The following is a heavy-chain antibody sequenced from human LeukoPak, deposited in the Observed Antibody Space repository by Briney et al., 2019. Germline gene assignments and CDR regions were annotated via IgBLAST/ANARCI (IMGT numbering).Heavy chain of an antibody. CDR2: ISQSGNI. D-gene: IGHD3-22*01. CDR1: GVSISSGGYS. CDR3: ARSPLAFYDSSGYPRVWFDP. V-gene: IGHV4-30-2*01. Sequence: SETLSLTCTVSGVSISSGGYSWSWIRQPPGKGLEWIGYIYHIGYISQSGNIYQNPSLKSRVTISLDTSRNQFSLKLSSVTAADTAVYYCARSPLAFYDSSGYPRVWFDPWGREPWSPSPQ. J-gene: IGHJ5*02.